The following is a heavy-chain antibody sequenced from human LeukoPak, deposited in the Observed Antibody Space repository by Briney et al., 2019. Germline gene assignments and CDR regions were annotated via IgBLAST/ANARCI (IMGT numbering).Heavy chain of an antibody. V-gene: IGHV3-53*01. CDR3: ARGVEPLAANTLAY. Sequence: PGGSLRLSCAVSGFTVITNDMIWVRQAPGKGLEWVSVLYSDGNTKYADSVQGRFTISRDNSKNTLYLEMNSLRPDDTAVYYCARGVEPLAANTLAYWGQGTLVTVSS. J-gene: IGHJ4*02. CDR2: LYSDGNT. CDR1: GFTVITND. D-gene: IGHD1-14*01.